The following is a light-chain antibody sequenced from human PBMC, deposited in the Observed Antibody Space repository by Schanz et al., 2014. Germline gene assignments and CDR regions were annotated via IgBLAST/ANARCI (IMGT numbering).Light chain of an antibody. CDR2: EVN. CDR3: SSHGGSRV. CDR1: SSDVGGYNY. J-gene: IGLJ3*02. V-gene: IGLV2-8*01. Sequence: QSALTQPASVSGSPGQSITISCTGTSSDVGGYNYVSWYQQHPGKAPKLLIYEVNKRPSGVPDRFSGSKSGNTASLTVSGLQAEDEADYYCSSHGGSRVFGGGTKLTVL.